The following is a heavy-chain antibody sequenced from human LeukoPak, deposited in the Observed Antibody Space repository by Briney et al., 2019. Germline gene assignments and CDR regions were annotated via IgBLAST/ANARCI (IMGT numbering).Heavy chain of an antibody. Sequence: GGSLRLSCAASGFTFSSYRMSWVRQAPGKGLEWVANIKQDGSEKYYVDSVKGRFTISRDNAKNSVYLQMNSLRAEDTAVYYCVRDPARYGGTDYWGQGTLVTVSS. CDR1: GFTFSSYR. V-gene: IGHV3-7*01. D-gene: IGHD1-26*01. CDR3: VRDPARYGGTDY. CDR2: IKQDGSEK. J-gene: IGHJ4*02.